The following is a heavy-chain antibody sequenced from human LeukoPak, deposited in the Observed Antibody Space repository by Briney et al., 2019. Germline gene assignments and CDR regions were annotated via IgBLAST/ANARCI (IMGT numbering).Heavy chain of an antibody. J-gene: IGHJ4*02. CDR2: INPSGGST. CDR1: GYTFTSYY. D-gene: IGHD4-11*01. Sequence: ASVKVSCKASGYTFTSYYMHWVRQAPGQGLEWMGIINPSGGSTSYAQKFQGRVTMTRDTSTSTAYMDLSGLRSEDTAVYYCARVGYSNSYDYWGQGTLVTVSS. CDR3: ARVGYSNSYDY. V-gene: IGHV1-46*01.